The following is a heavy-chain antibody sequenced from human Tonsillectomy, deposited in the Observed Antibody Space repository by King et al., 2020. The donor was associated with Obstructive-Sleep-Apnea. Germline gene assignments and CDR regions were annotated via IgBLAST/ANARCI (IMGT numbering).Heavy chain of an antibody. J-gene: IGHJ4*02. V-gene: IGHV4-59*08. CDR3: ARQSAAWYGFFDQ. CDR2: VHYSGST. CDR1: GGSINNYY. Sequence: QLQESGPGLVKPSETLSLTCTVSGGSINNYYWSWIRQPPGKGLEWIGYVHYSGSTNYNPSLKSRVTISVDTSKNQFSLKLSSVTAADTAVYYCARQSAAWYGFFDQWGQGTLVTVSS. D-gene: IGHD6-13*01.